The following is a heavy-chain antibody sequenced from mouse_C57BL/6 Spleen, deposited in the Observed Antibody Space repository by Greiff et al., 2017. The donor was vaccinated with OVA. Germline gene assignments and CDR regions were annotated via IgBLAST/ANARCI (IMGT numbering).Heavy chain of an antibody. CDR1: GYAFSSSW. J-gene: IGHJ4*01. D-gene: IGHD1-1*01. CDR2: IYPGDGDT. Sequence: VQRVESGPELVKPGASVKISCKASGYAFSSSWMNWVKQRPGKGLEWIGRIYPGDGDTNYNGKFKGKATLTADKSSSTAYMQLSSLTSEDSAVYVSAGGGTAIVADYAMDYWGQGTSVTVSS. V-gene: IGHV1-82*01. CDR3: AGGGTAIVADYAMDY.